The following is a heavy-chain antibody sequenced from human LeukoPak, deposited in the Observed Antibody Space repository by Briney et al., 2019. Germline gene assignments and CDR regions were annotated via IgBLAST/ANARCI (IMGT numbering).Heavy chain of an antibody. Sequence: GGSLRLSCAASGFTFSSYAMSWVRQAPGKGLEWVSAISGSGGSTYYADSVKGRFTISRDNSKNTLYLQMNSLRAEDTAVYYCAKGSPSDIVATIGGGSWFDPWGQGTLVTVSS. CDR1: GFTFSSYA. D-gene: IGHD5-12*01. V-gene: IGHV3-23*01. CDR3: AKGSPSDIVATIGGGSWFDP. CDR2: ISGSGGST. J-gene: IGHJ5*02.